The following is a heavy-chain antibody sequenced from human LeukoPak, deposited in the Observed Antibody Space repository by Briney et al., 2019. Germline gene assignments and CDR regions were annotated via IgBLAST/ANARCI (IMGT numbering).Heavy chain of an antibody. D-gene: IGHD3-10*01. V-gene: IGHV1-2*02. CDR1: GYTFTGYY. J-gene: IGHJ5*02. Sequence: GASVKVSCKASGYTFTGYYMHWVRQAPGQGLEWMGWINPNSGGTNYAQKFQGRVTMTRHTSISTAYMELSRLRSDDTAVYYCARGEYYYGSGSYYNSNWFDPWGQGTLVTVSS. CDR3: ARGEYYYGSGSYYNSNWFDP. CDR2: INPNSGGT.